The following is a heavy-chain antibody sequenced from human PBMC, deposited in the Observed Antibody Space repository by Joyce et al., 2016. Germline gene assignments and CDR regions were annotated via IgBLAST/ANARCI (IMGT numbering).Heavy chain of an antibody. V-gene: IGHV3-21*01. CDR3: ARSSYTNGIFDY. CDR2: LSSSSSYI. CDR1: GFTFSSYS. D-gene: IGHD2-8*01. Sequence: EVQLVESGGGLVKPGGSLRLSCAASGFTFSSYSMSWVRQGPGKGLVWVSSLSSSSSYIKYTDSVNGRFTISRDNAKNSLYLQMNSLRVEDTAVYYCARSSYTNGIFDYWGQGTLVTVSS. J-gene: IGHJ4*02.